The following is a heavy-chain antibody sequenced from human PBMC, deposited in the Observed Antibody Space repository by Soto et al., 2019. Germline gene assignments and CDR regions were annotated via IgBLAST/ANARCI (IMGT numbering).Heavy chain of an antibody. V-gene: IGHV3-13*04. Sequence: EEQLVESGGGLVQPGGSLRLSCAASGFTFRTNDMHWVRQAPGKGLEWVAGIGTAADTYYPDSVKGQFTISRDNAKSSLYLQMKSLRAGDTAVYYCARGWLRRGYLDYWGQGTLVTVSS. CDR2: IGTAADT. CDR1: GFTFRTND. D-gene: IGHD5-12*01. J-gene: IGHJ4*02. CDR3: ARGWLRRGYLDY.